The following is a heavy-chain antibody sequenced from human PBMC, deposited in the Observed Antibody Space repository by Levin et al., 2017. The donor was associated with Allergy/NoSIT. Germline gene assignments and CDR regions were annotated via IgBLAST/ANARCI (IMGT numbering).Heavy chain of an antibody. D-gene: IGHD4-23*01. V-gene: IGHV4-59*01. CDR2: IYYSGST. CDR1: GGSISSYY. Sequence: SETLSLTCTVSGGSISSYYWSWIRQPPGKGLEWIGYIYYSGSTNYNPSLKSRVTISVDTSKNQFSLKLSSVTAADTAVYYCASNLDGNSYDAFDIWGQGTMVTVSS. J-gene: IGHJ3*02. CDR3: ASNLDGNSYDAFDI.